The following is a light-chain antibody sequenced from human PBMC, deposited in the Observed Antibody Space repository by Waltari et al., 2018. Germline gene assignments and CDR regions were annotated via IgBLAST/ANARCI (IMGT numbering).Light chain of an antibody. CDR1: QNTKTG. V-gene: IGKV1-5*03. Sequence: DIQMSQSPSTLSASIGDRVNITCRASQNTKTGVAWYQQKPGKAPKFLVYKASSLNNGVPSRFTGSGSGTDFTLTITSLQPDDFATYFCQQYDTYPLTFGGGTKVEIK. CDR3: QQYDTYPLT. J-gene: IGKJ4*01. CDR2: KAS.